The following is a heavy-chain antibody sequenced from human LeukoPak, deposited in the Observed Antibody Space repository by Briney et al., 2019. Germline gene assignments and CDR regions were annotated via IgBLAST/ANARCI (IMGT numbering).Heavy chain of an antibody. CDR2: IYHSGST. CDR3: ARGGSYYARRAFDI. CDR1: GYSISSGYY. D-gene: IGHD1-26*01. V-gene: IGHV4-38-2*01. Sequence: SETLSLTCAVSGYSISSGYYWGWIRQPPGKGLEWIGSIYHSGSTNYNPSLKSRVTISVDTSKNQFSLKLSSVTAADTAVYYCARGGSYYARRAFDIWGQGTMVTVSS. J-gene: IGHJ3*02.